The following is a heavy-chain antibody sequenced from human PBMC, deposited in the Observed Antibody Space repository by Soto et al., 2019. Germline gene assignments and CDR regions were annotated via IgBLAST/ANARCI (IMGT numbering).Heavy chain of an antibody. CDR2: TYYSGNT. D-gene: IGHD1-7*01. V-gene: IGHV4-39*01. CDR1: GGSISSSSHY. Sequence: PSETLSLTCTVSGGSISSSSHYWVWIRQPPGKGLEWIGTTYYSGNTYYNPSLKSRVTISVDTSKNQFSLSLSSVTAADTAVYYCAIHLNGTAGLPFDKWGHGTLVTVSS. J-gene: IGHJ4*01. CDR3: AIHLNGTAGLPFDK.